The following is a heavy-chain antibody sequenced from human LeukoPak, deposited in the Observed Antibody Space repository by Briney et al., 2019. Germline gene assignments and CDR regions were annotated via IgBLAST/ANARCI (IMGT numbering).Heavy chain of an antibody. D-gene: IGHD2-8*01. CDR3: ARHMLQGTDWFDP. CDR1: GGSISSSSYY. V-gene: IGHV4-39*01. Sequence: PSETLSLTCTVSGGSISSSSYYWGWIRQPPGKGLEWIGSIYYSGSTYYNPSLKSRVTISVDTSKNQFSLKLSSVTAADTAVYYCARHMLQGTDWFDPWGQGTLVTVSS. J-gene: IGHJ5*02. CDR2: IYYSGST.